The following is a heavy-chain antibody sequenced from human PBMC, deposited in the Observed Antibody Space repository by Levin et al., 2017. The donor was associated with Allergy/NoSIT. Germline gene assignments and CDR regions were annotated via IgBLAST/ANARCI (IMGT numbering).Heavy chain of an antibody. Sequence: PGGSLRLSCAASGFTFSNAWMAWVRQAPGKGLEWVGRIKSKTDGGTTDHAAPVKGRFTISRDDSKNTLYLQMNSLKTEDTAVYYCTTWLGLTSLVDYWGQGTLVTVSS. D-gene: IGHD3-9*01. V-gene: IGHV3-15*01. CDR1: GFTFSNAW. CDR3: TTWLGLTSLVDY. J-gene: IGHJ4*02. CDR2: IKSKTDGGTT.